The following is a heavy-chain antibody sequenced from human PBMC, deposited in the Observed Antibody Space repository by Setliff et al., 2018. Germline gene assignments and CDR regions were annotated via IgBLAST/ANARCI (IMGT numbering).Heavy chain of an antibody. CDR2: INHSGSA. D-gene: IGHD3-22*01. J-gene: IGHJ3*02. CDR1: GGSFSGHH. V-gene: IGHV4-34*01. CDR3: ASGDYYDSSAYSPDTIDI. Sequence: SETLSLTCAVYGGSFSGHHWCWIRQPPWKGLEWIGEINHSGSANYNPSLKSRVTISLDTSKNQFSLKLSSVTAADTAVYYCASGDYYDSSAYSPDTIDIWGQGTMVTVSS.